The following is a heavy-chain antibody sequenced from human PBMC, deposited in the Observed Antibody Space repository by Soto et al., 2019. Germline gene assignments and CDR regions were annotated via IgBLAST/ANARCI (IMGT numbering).Heavy chain of an antibody. CDR1: GDSVSSNSAA. Sequence: PSPTRSLTCAISGDSVSSNSAAWNWIRQSPSRGLEWLGRTYYRSKWYNDYAVSVKSRITINPDTSKNQFSLQLNSVTPEATAVYYCARDNPSHTPWYFDYWGQGTLVTVSS. D-gene: IGHD2-2*02. J-gene: IGHJ4*02. V-gene: IGHV6-1*01. CDR2: TYYRSKWYN. CDR3: ARDNPSHTPWYFDY.